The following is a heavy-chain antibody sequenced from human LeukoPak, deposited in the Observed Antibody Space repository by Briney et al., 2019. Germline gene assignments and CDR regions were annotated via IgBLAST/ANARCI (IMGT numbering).Heavy chain of an antibody. CDR2: IKQDGSEK. V-gene: IGHV3-7*01. CDR3: ARTVQYYFDY. J-gene: IGHJ4*02. D-gene: IGHD1-1*01. CDR1: GFTFSSHA. Sequence: GGSLRLSCAASGFTFSSHAMSWVRQAPGKGLEWVANIKQDGSEKYYVDSVKGRFTISRDNAKNSLYLQMNSLRAEDTAVYYCARTVQYYFDYWGQGTLVTVSP.